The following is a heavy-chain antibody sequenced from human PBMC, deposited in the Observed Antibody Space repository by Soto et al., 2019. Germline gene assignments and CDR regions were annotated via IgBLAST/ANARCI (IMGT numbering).Heavy chain of an antibody. CDR2: ARAKGNNSST. Sequence: EVHLVESGGGLVQPGGSLRLSCAGSGFTFSDYYIDWVRQAPGKGLEWVGRARAKGNNSSTDDAVSVKGRFSVSRDTTKISLYLQRNSLKAADTALYDCARAFRGSISFDSWGQGTLVTVSS. CDR1: GFTFSDYY. CDR3: ARAFRGSISFDS. D-gene: IGHD5-12*01. V-gene: IGHV3-72*01. J-gene: IGHJ4*02.